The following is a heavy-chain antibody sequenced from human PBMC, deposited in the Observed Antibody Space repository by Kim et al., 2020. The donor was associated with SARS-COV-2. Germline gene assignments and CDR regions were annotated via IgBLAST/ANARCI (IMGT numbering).Heavy chain of an antibody. CDR1: GGSISSYY. Sequence: SETLSLTCTISGGSISSYYWSWIQQPPGKGLEWIGYFFYRGITNNNPSLRSRVTISVDTSKNQFSLRLSSVTAADTAVYYCARDFSGSSVAPFDIWGQGTMVTVSS. V-gene: IGHV4-59*01. J-gene: IGHJ3*02. CDR3: ARDFSGSSVAPFDI. CDR2: FFYRGIT. D-gene: IGHD2-15*01.